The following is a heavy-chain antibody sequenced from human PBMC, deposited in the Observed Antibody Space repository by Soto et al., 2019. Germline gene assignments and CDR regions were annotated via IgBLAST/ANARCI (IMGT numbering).Heavy chain of an antibody. CDR2: IYYSGST. Sequence: QVQLQESGPGLVKPSETLSLTCTVSGGSISSYYWNWLRQPPGKGLEWIGYIYYSGSTNYNPSLKSRVTISVDTSRNQFSLKLSAVTAADTAVYYCARRWGSAADYWGQGTLVTVSS. D-gene: IGHD2-15*01. CDR3: ARRWGSAADY. CDR1: GGSISSYY. V-gene: IGHV4-59*08. J-gene: IGHJ4*02.